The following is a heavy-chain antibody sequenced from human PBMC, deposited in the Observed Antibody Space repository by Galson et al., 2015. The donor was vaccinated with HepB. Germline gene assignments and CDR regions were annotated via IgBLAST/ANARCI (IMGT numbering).Heavy chain of an antibody. CDR2: IRSKANSYAT. CDR3: TRVVVVAATQYWFDP. V-gene: IGHV3-73*01. Sequence: SLRLSCAASGFTFSGSAMHWVRQASGKGLEWVGRIRSKANSYATAYAASVKGRFTISRDDSKNTAYLQMNSLKTEDTAVYYCTRVVVVAATQYWFDPWGQGTLVTVSS. D-gene: IGHD2-15*01. J-gene: IGHJ5*02. CDR1: GFTFSGSA.